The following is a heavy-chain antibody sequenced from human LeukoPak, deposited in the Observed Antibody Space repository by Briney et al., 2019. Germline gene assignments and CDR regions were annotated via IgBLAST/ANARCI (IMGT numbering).Heavy chain of an antibody. CDR1: GFTFDDYG. J-gene: IGHJ4*02. CDR3: ARASLYDNSAYYLDY. CDR2: VNWNGGIT. Sequence: GGSLRLSCAASGFTFDDYGMSWVRQAPGKGLEWVSGVNWNGGITGYADSVKGRFTISRDNAKNSLYLQMNSLRAEDTALYYCARASLYDNSAYYLDYWGQGTLVTVSS. V-gene: IGHV3-20*04. D-gene: IGHD3-22*01.